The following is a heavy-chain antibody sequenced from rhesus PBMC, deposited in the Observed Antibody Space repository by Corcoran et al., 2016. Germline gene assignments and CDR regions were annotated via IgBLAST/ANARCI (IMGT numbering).Heavy chain of an antibody. CDR3: ARDSRGPRY. V-gene: IGHV4-173*01. Sequence: QLQLQESGPGLVKPSETLSLTCAVSGGSISRNYWSWIRQHPGQGLEWIGRISGSGGSTDYNPSLKSRVTISTGTSKNQFSLKLSSVTAADTAVYYCARDSRGPRYWGQGVLVTVSS. CDR2: ISGSGGST. CDR1: GGSISRNY. J-gene: IGHJ4*01.